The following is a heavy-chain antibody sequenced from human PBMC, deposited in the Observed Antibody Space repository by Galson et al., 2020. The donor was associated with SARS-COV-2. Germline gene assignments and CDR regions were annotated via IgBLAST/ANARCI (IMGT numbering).Heavy chain of an antibody. CDR2: IYWNDDK. V-gene: IGHV2-5*01. Sequence: ESGPTLVKPTQTLTLTCTFSGFSLTTSGVGVGWIRQPPGTALEWLALIYWNDDKRYSPSLKSRLTITKDTSKNQVVLTMTNMDPVDTATYFCAHSAPSSLTIFGVVIVKDYFDYWGQGTLVTVSS. J-gene: IGHJ4*02. CDR3: AHSAPSSLTIFGVVIVKDYFDY. CDR1: GFSLTTSGVG. D-gene: IGHD3-3*01.